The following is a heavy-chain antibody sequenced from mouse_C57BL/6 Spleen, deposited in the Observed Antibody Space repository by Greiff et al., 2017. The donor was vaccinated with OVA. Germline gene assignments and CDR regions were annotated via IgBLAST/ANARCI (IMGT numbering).Heavy chain of an antibody. CDR3: ARAYDYYFDY. CDR1: GYSITSGYY. V-gene: IGHV3-6*01. CDR2: ISYDGSN. Sequence: DVQLQESGPGLVKPSQSLSLTCSVTGYSITSGYYWNWIRQFPGNKLEWMGYISYDGSNNYNPSLKNRISITRDTSKNQFFLKLNSVTTEDTATYYCARAYDYYFDYWGQGTTLTVSS. D-gene: IGHD2-4*01. J-gene: IGHJ2*01.